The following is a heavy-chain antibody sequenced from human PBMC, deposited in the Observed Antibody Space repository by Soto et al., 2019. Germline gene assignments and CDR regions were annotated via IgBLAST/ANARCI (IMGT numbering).Heavy chain of an antibody. CDR1: GGSFSGYY. Sequence: QVQLQQWGAGLLKPAETLSLTCAVYGGSFSGYYWSWIRQPPGKGLEWIGEINHSDSTNYNPALKSRVTISVNTSENQFPLTLSSVTAADTAVYDWARYCSGGSCPVGYYYGMDVWGQGTTVTVSS. D-gene: IGHD2-15*01. CDR3: ARYCSGGSCPVGYYYGMDV. CDR2: INHSDST. J-gene: IGHJ6*02. V-gene: IGHV4-34*01.